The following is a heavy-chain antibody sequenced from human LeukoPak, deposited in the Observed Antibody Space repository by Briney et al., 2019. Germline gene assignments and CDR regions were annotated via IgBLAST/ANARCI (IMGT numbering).Heavy chain of an antibody. V-gene: IGHV1-69*05. CDR3: ARGEVAAAGTGVDY. CDR2: IIPIFGTA. CDR1: GGTFSSYG. D-gene: IGHD6-13*01. J-gene: IGHJ4*02. Sequence: SVKVSCKASGGTFSSYGIIWVRQAPGQGLEWMGRIIPIFGTANYAQKFQGRVTIITDESTSTAYMELSSLRSEDTAVYYCARGEVAAAGTGVDYWGQGTLVTVSS.